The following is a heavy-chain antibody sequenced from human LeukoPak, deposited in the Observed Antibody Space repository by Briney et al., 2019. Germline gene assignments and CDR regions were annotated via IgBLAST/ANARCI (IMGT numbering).Heavy chain of an antibody. V-gene: IGHV4-38-2*02. CDR1: GYSISSGYY. D-gene: IGHD1-14*01. CDR2: IYHSGST. J-gene: IGHJ6*03. Sequence: SETLSLTCTVSGYSISSGYYWGWIRQPPGKGLEWIGTIYHSGSTYYYPSLKSRVTISVDTSKNQFSLNVNSVTAADTAVYYCARIYMTTLLGSYYYMDVWGKGTTVTVSS. CDR3: ARIYMTTLLGSYYYMDV.